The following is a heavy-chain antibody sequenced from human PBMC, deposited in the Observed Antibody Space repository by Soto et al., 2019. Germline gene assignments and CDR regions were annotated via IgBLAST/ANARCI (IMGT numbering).Heavy chain of an antibody. D-gene: IGHD1-7*01. J-gene: IGHJ4*02. V-gene: IGHV3-21*01. CDR1: GFTFSDYS. CDR2: ISSSSGYI. CDR3: ARDPSPNWNYGPYYFDY. Sequence: GGSLRLSCAASGFTFSDYSMNWVRQAPGKGLEWVSSISSSSGYIYYADSVRGRFTISRDNAKNSLYLQMNSLRDEDTALYYCARDPSPNWNYGPYYFDYWGQGTLVTVSS.